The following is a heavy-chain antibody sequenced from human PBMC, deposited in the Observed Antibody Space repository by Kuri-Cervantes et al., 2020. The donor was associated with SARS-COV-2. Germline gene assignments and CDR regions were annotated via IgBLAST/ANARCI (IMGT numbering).Heavy chain of an antibody. D-gene: IGHD3-16*01. J-gene: IGHJ4*02. V-gene: IGHV4-39*01. Sequence: GSLRLSCAASGFTFSSYEMNWVRQPPGKGLEWIGSIYYSGSTYYNPSLKSRVTISVDTSKNQFSLKLSSVTAADTAVYYCARLLPGPVDYWGQGTLVTVSS. CDR1: GFTFSSYE. CDR2: IYYSGST. CDR3: ARLLPGPVDY.